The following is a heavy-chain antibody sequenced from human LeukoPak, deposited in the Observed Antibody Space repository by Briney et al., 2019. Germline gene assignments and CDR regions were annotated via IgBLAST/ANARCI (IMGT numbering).Heavy chain of an antibody. CDR3: ARDRGYCSSASCYDWLDP. CDR1: GAFISSYY. V-gene: IGHV4-59*01. Sequence: SETLSLTCTVSGAFISSYYWSWIRQPPGKGLEWIGYIYYSGSTNYNPSLKSRVTISVDTSKNQFSLKLSAVTAADTAVYYCARDRGYCSSASCYDWLDPWGQGTLVTVSS. J-gene: IGHJ5*02. D-gene: IGHD2-2*01. CDR2: IYYSGST.